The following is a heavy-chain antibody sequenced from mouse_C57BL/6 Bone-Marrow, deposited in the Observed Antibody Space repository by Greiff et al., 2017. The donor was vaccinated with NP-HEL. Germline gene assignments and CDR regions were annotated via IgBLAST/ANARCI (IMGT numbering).Heavy chain of an antibody. CDR2: INPNNGGT. CDR3: ARERGSYWYFDV. J-gene: IGHJ1*03. CDR1: GYTFTDYN. V-gene: IGHV1-18*01. Sequence: EVHLVESGPELVKPGASVKIPCKASGYTFTDYNMDWVKQSHGKSLEWIGDINPNNGGTIYNQKFKGKATLTVDKSSSTAYMELRSLTSEDTAVYYCARERGSYWYFDVWGTGTTVTVSS.